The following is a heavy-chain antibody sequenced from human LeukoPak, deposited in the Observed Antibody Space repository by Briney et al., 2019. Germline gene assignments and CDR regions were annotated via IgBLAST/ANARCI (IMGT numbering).Heavy chain of an antibody. CDR2: VYSGGST. Sequence: GGSLRLSCAASGFKVITNYMSWVHQAPGKGLEWVSVVYSGGSTFYADSVKGRFTISRDDSNNTLYLQMNSLRAEDTAVYYCARDSSSGWYHDSWGQGTLVIASS. CDR3: ARDSSSGWYHDS. CDR1: GFKVITNY. J-gene: IGHJ4*02. V-gene: IGHV3-53*01. D-gene: IGHD6-19*01.